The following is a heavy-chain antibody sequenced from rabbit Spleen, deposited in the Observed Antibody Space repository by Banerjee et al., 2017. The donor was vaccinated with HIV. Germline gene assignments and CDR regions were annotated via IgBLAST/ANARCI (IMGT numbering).Heavy chain of an antibody. V-gene: IGHV1S7*01. Sequence: QLEESGGGLVQPGGSLKLSCKASGFDFSSYYMSWVRQAPGKGLEWIGYIDPVFGSAYYESWVNGRFSISRESTQNTVSLQLNSLTAADTAAYFCARGGGLWGQGTLVTVS. CDR2: IDPVFGSA. CDR1: GFDFSSYY. J-gene: IGHJ4*01. CDR3: ARGGGL.